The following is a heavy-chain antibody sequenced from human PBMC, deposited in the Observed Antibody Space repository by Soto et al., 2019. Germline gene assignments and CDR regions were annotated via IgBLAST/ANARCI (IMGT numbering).Heavy chain of an antibody. CDR1: GGSISSGGYY. Sequence: QVQLQESGPGLVKPSQTLSLTCTVSGGSISSGGYYWSWIRQHPGKGLEWIGYIYYSGSTYYNPSLKRRVTIPVDTSKNQFSPKLSSVTAADTAVYYCARGGGLMHLFDYWGQGTLVTVSS. D-gene: IGHD3-16*01. CDR2: IYYSGST. J-gene: IGHJ4*02. V-gene: IGHV4-31*03. CDR3: ARGGGLMHLFDY.